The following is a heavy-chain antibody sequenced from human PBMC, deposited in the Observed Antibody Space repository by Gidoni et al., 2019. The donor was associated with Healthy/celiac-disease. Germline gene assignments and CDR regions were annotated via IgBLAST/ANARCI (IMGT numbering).Heavy chain of an antibody. Sequence: EVQLVESGGGLVQPGRSLRLSCTASGFTFGDYAMSWVRQAPGKGLEWVGFIRSKAYGGTTEYAASVKGRFTISRDDSKSIAYLQMNSLKTEDTAVYYCTGGSGSPNYWGQGTLVTVSS. CDR1: GFTFGDYA. V-gene: IGHV3-49*04. CDR2: IRSKAYGGTT. D-gene: IGHD3-10*01. J-gene: IGHJ4*02. CDR3: TGGSGSPNY.